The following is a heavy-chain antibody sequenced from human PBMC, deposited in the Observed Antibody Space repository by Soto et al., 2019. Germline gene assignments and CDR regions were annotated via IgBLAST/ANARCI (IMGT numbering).Heavy chain of an antibody. CDR1: GSTFSSYW. CDR2: INQDGNED. CDR3: ARTGDGHHDFLDY. J-gene: IGHJ4*02. D-gene: IGHD1-1*01. V-gene: IGHV3-7*01. Sequence: GGSLRLSCAASGSTFSSYWMNWVRRAPGKGLEWVANINQDGNEDNLLDSVKGRFTISRDNAKNSLFLQMNSLRVDDTAVYYCARTGDGHHDFLDYWGQGALVTVSS.